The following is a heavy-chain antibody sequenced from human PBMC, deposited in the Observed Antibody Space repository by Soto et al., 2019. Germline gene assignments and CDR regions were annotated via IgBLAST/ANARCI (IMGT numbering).Heavy chain of an antibody. CDR1: GYSVSSHSAA. CDR3: ARDDHCSGGSCYNLADY. CDR2: TYYRSKWYN. V-gene: IGHV6-1*01. J-gene: IGHJ4*02. D-gene: IGHD2-15*01. Sequence: PSQTLSLTCATSGYSVSSHSAAWNWIRQSPSRGLEWLGRTYYRSKWYNDYAVSVKSRIIINPDTSKNQFSLQLNSVTPEDTAVYYCARDDHCSGGSCYNLADYWGQGTLVTVSS.